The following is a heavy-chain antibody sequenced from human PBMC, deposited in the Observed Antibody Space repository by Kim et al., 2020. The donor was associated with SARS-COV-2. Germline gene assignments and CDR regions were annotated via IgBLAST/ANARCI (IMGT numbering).Heavy chain of an antibody. CDR2: IWYDGSNK. J-gene: IGHJ4*02. V-gene: IGHV3-33*01. Sequence: GGSLRLSCAASGFTFSSYGMHWVRQAPGKGLEWVAVIWYDGSNKYYADSVKGRFTISRDNSKNTLYLQMNSLRAEDTAVYYCARDEVGATAGAGAFDYWGQGTLVTVSS. CDR3: ARDEVGATAGAGAFDY. D-gene: IGHD1-26*01. CDR1: GFTFSSYG.